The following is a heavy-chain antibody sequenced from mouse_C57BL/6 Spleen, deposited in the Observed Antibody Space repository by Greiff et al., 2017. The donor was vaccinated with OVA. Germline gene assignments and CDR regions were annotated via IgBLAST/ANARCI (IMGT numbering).Heavy chain of an antibody. CDR1: GYTFTGYW. CDR3: ARSGPRFAY. CDR2: ILPGRGST. Sequence: VQLQQSGAELMKPGASVKLSCKASGYTFTGYWIEWVKQRPGHGLEWIGDILPGRGSTNSNEKVTGKATFTADISSNTAYMQLSSLTTENSAIYYCARSGPRFAYWGQGTLVTVSA. V-gene: IGHV1-9*01. D-gene: IGHD3-1*01. J-gene: IGHJ3*01.